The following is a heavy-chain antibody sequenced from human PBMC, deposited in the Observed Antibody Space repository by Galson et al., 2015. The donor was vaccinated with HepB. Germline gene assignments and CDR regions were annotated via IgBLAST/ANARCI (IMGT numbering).Heavy chain of an antibody. Sequence: SETLSLTCVISGGSISSSNWWSWVRQSPGKGLEWIGQIYHSGSTHYNPSLTSRVIISIDKSRNQFSPKLSSVTAADTAVYYCARAAGQTYYNSWSGLAFDFWGQGTMVTVSS. CDR2: IYHSGST. J-gene: IGHJ3*01. CDR1: GGSISSSNW. D-gene: IGHD3-3*01. CDR3: ARAAGQTYYNSWSGLAFDF. V-gene: IGHV4-4*02.